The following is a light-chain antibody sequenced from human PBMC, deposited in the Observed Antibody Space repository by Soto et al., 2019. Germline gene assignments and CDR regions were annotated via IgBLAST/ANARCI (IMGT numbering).Light chain of an antibody. J-gene: IGKJ1*01. CDR2: GAS. CDR3: QQYDSSPWT. V-gene: IGKV3-20*01. Sequence: EIVLTQSPGTLSLSPGERATLSYRASQSVSSSFLAWYQQKPGQAPRLLIYGASTRATGIPDRFSGSGSGTDFTLTISRLEPEDFAGYYCQQYDSSPWTFGQGTKVEIK. CDR1: QSVSSSF.